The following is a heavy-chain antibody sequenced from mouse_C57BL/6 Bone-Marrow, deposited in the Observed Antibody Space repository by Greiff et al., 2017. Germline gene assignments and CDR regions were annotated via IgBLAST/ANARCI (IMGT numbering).Heavy chain of an antibody. CDR1: GFTFSDYG. Sequence: EVNVVESGGGLVKPGGSLKLSCAASGFTFSDYGMHWVRQAPEKGLEWVAYISSGSSTIYYADTVKGRFTISRDNAKKTLFLQMTSLRSEDTAMYYCASYCMDYWGQGTSVTVSS. CDR3: ASYCMDY. D-gene: IGHD1-1*01. V-gene: IGHV5-17*01. CDR2: ISSGSSTI. J-gene: IGHJ4*01.